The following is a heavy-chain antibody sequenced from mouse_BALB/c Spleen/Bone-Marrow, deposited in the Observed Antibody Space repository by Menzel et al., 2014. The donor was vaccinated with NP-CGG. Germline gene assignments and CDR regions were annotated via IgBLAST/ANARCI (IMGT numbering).Heavy chain of an antibody. V-gene: IGHV1-82*01. CDR2: IYPGDGDT. CDR3: ARTYGSSYFVY. CDR1: GYAFSSSW. D-gene: IGHD1-1*01. Sequence: VQLQQSGPELVKPGASVKISCRASGYAFSSSWMNWVKQRPGQGLEWIGRIYPGDGDTNYNGKFKGKATLTADKSSSTAYMQLSSLTSVDSAVYFCARTYGSSYFVYWGQGTLVTASA. J-gene: IGHJ3*01.